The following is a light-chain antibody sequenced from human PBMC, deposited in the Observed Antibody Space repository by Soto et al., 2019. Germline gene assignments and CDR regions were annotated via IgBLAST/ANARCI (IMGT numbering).Light chain of an antibody. CDR3: QQFGTSPYT. J-gene: IGKJ2*01. CDR2: GTS. V-gene: IGKV3-20*01. Sequence: IVLTQSPGTLSLSPGERATLSCRASQSVSNNFLAWYQYKPGQAPRLVIYGTSSRITGIPDRFSGSGSGTDFTLTIRRLEPADSAVYYCQQFGTSPYTFGQGTKLEIK. CDR1: QSVSNNF.